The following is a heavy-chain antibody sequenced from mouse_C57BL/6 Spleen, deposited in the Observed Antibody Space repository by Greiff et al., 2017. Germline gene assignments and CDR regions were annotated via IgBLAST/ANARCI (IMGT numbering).Heavy chain of an antibody. CDR2: IWSGGST. V-gene: IGHV2-2*01. Sequence: VHLVESGPGLVQPSQSLSITCTVSGFSLTSYGVHWVRQSPGKGLEWLGVIWSGGSTDYNAAFISRLSISKDNSKSQVFFKMNSLQADDTAIYYCARGYYGSSYKDYWYFDVWGTGTTVTVSS. D-gene: IGHD1-1*01. CDR1: GFSLTSYG. CDR3: ARGYYGSSYKDYWYFDV. J-gene: IGHJ1*03.